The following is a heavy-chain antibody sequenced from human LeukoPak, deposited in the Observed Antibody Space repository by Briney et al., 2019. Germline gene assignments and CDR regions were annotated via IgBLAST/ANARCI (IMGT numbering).Heavy chain of an antibody. CDR3: ARDAEGFNSSWEFDY. CDR2: IYYSGST. CDR1: GGPISSFY. D-gene: IGHD6-13*01. V-gene: IGHV4-59*01. Sequence: SETLSLTCTVSGGPISSFYWSWIRQPPGKGLEWIGYIYYSGSTNYNPSLKSRVTISVDTSKNQFSLKLSSVTAADTAVYYCARDAEGFNSSWEFDYWGQGTLVTVSS. J-gene: IGHJ4*02.